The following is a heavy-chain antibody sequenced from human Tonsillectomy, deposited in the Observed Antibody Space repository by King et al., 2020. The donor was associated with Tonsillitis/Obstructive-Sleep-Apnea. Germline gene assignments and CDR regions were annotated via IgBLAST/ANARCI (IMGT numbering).Heavy chain of an antibody. CDR3: TRQSRLGDSSSWYIWYFYL. CDR1: GFTFSGSA. D-gene: IGHD6-13*01. CDR2: IRSKANSYAT. Sequence: VQLVESGGGLVQPGGSLKLSCAASGFTFSGSAMHWVRQASGKGLEWVGRIRSKANSYATAYAASVKGRFTISRDDSKNTAYLQMNSLKTEDTAVYYCTRQSRLGDSSSWYIWYFYLWGRGTLVTVSS. J-gene: IGHJ2*01. V-gene: IGHV3-73*01.